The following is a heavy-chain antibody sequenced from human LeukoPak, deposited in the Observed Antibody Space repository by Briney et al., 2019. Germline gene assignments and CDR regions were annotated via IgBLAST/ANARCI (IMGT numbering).Heavy chain of an antibody. CDR1: GFTFSSYT. CDR3: TRGGSVPATRSFDY. V-gene: IGHV3-23*01. J-gene: IGHJ4*02. D-gene: IGHD6-19*01. CDR2: ISDPHSGSET. Sequence: GGSLRLSCAASGFTFSSYTMNWVRQALGQGLEWVSTISDPHSGSETHYADSVKGRFTISRDDSQNTLCLQMDSLRVEDTAVYYCTRGGSVPATRSFDYWGQGTLVTVSS.